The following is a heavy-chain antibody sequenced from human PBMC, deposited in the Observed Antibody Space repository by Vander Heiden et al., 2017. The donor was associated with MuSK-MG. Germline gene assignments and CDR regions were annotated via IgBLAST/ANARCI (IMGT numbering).Heavy chain of an antibody. D-gene: IGHD6-13*01. V-gene: IGHV3-30*18. CDR1: GFTFSSYG. Sequence: QVQLVESGGGVVQPGRSLRLSCAASGFTFSSYGMHWVRQAPGKGLEWVAVISYDGSNKYYADSVKGRFTISRDNSKNTLYLQMNSLRAENTAVYYCAKDLDPGIAAAGTNGMDVWGQGTTVTVSS. J-gene: IGHJ6*02. CDR2: ISYDGSNK. CDR3: AKDLDPGIAAAGTNGMDV.